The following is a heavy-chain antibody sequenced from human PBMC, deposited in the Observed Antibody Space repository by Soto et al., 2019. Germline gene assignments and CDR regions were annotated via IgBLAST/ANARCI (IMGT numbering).Heavy chain of an antibody. Sequence: EVQLVESGGGLVQPGGSLRLSCTASGFTLSTHWMHWVRKGPGKVLVWVSRINSGGSTTKYADSVKGRFTISRDNAKKTLYLQMASPRAEDTALYFCARSQYFDSGDYACDVWGQVTFVTVS. CDR2: INSGGSTT. CDR3: ARSQYFDSGDYACDV. J-gene: IGHJ3*01. V-gene: IGHV3-74*01. CDR1: GFTLSTHW. D-gene: IGHD2-21*01.